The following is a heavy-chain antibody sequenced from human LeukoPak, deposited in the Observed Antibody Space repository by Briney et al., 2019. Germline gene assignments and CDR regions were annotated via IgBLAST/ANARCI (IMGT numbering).Heavy chain of an antibody. V-gene: IGHV4-34*01. CDR2: IDHTGST. J-gene: IGHJ5*02. D-gene: IGHD6-25*01. CDR1: GGSFSDYF. Sequence: SETLSLTCAVYGGSFSDYFWSWIRQSPGKGLEWIGEIDHTGSTNYNPSLKSRVTISVDASKSQFSLKMSSVTATDTAVYYCARGGYSSGGNWFDPWGQGTLVTVSS. CDR3: ARGGYSSGGNWFDP.